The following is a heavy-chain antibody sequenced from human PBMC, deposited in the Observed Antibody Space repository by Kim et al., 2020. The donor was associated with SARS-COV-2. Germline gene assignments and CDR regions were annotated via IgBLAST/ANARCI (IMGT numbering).Heavy chain of an antibody. D-gene: IGHD3-10*01. Sequence: YNPSLKSRVTISVDTSKNQFSLKLSSVTAADTAVYYCARDYGSGSYFDYWGQGTLVTVSS. V-gene: IGHV4-31*02. J-gene: IGHJ4*02. CDR3: ARDYGSGSYFDY.